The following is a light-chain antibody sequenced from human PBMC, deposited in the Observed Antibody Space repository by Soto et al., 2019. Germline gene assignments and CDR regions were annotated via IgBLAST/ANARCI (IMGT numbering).Light chain of an antibody. V-gene: IGKV3-11*01. Sequence: MVVTRSRATLTFSPGERATLSCRASQSVSSYLAWYQQKPGQAPRLLIYDASNRATGIPARFSGSGSGTDLTLTISSLEPEGFAVYYCQQRSNWPPITFGQGTRLEIK. J-gene: IGKJ5*01. CDR2: DAS. CDR1: QSVSSY. CDR3: QQRSNWPPIT.